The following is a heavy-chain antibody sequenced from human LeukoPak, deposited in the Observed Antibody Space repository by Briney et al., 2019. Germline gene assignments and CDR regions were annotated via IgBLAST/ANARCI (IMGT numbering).Heavy chain of an antibody. D-gene: IGHD3-10*01. CDR2: IISSSSYT. V-gene: IGHV3-11*03. Sequence: GGSLRLSCAASGFTFSDYYMSWIRQAPGKGLEWVSYIISSSSYTNYADSVKGRFTIYRDNAKNSLYLQMNSLRAEDTAVYYCARIGFGESNGGMDVWGQGTTVTVSS. J-gene: IGHJ6*02. CDR1: GFTFSDYY. CDR3: ARIGFGESNGGMDV.